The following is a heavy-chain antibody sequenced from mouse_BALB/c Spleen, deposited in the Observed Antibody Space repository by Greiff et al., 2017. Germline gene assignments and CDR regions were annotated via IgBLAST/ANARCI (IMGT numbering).Heavy chain of an antibody. D-gene: IGHD3-1*01. Sequence: EVQLVESGGGLVQPGGSLKLSCAASGFTFSSYGMSWVRQTPDKRLELVATINSNGGSTYYPDSVKGRFTISRDNAKNTLYLQMSSLKSEDTAMYYCARTGGYSYFDYWGQGTTLTVSS. CDR2: INSNGGST. CDR3: ARTGGYSYFDY. J-gene: IGHJ2*01. V-gene: IGHV5-6-3*01. CDR1: GFTFSSYG.